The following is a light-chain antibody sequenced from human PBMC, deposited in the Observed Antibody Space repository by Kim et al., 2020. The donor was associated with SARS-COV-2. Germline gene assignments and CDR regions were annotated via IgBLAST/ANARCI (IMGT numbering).Light chain of an antibody. Sequence: PGKGVTISCSVSSSNCGSKYVYWYQQLPGTAPKLLIYRNNQRPSGVPDRFSGSKSGTSASLAISGLRSEAEADYYCAAWDDSLSVVFGGGTQQTVL. CDR1: SSNCGSKY. CDR2: RNN. CDR3: AAWDDSLSVV. J-gene: IGLJ2*01. V-gene: IGLV1-47*01.